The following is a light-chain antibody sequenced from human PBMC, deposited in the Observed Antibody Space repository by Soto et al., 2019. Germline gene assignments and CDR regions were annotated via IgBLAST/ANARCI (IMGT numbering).Light chain of an antibody. CDR3: QQYGSSPRT. V-gene: IGKV3-20*01. Sequence: EIVLTQSPGTLSLSPGERATLSCRASQSVNSDYLAWYQQKPGQAPGLLIYGASSRATGIPDKFSGSGSGTDFTLTISRLEPDDFAMYYCQQYGSSPRTFGQGTKVEI. CDR1: QSVNSDY. CDR2: GAS. J-gene: IGKJ1*01.